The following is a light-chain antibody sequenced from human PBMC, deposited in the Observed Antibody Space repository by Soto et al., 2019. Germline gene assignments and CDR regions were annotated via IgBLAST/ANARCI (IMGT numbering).Light chain of an antibody. CDR1: QGIGST. CDR3: QHYANWPLT. V-gene: IGKV3-15*01. CDR2: DTS. J-gene: IGKJ4*01. Sequence: EIVMTQSPATLSFSPGEGATLSCRASQGIGSTLAWYQQKPGQTPRLLIYDTSIRATGVPARFRGSASGTEFTLTITSLQSEDFAIYYCQHYANWPLTFGGGTKV.